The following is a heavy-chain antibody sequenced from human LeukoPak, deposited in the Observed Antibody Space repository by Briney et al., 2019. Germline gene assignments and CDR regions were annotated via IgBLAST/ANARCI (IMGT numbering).Heavy chain of an antibody. CDR1: GFTFSSYW. Sequence: GGSLRLSCAASGFTFSSYWMHWVRQAPGKGLVWVSRINSDGSSTSYADSVKGRFTISRDNAKNTLYLQMNSLRAEDTAVYYCARAGYSSGWYYFDNWGQGILVTVSS. J-gene: IGHJ4*02. CDR2: INSDGSST. CDR3: ARAGYSSGWYYFDN. D-gene: IGHD6-19*01. V-gene: IGHV3-74*01.